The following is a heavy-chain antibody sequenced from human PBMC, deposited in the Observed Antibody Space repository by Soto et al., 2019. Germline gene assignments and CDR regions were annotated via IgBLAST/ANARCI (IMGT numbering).Heavy chain of an antibody. CDR1: GFTFSDSA. V-gene: IGHV3-73*01. CDR2: IRSKPNTDAT. CDR3: TRHVDCSGGSCYSGYYYYMDV. D-gene: IGHD2-15*01. J-gene: IGHJ6*03. Sequence: EVQLVESGGGLVQPGGSLKLSCAASGFTFSDSAMHWVRQASGKGLEWVGRIRSKPNTDATAYAASVNGRFTISRDESKNTAYLQMNSLKTEDTAVYYCTRHVDCSGGSCYSGYYYYMDVWGKGTTVTVSS.